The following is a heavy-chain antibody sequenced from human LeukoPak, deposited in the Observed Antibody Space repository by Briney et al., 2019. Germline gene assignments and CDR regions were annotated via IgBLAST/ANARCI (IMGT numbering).Heavy chain of an antibody. D-gene: IGHD2-21*01. CDR1: GGSISSYY. Sequence: PSETLSLTCTVSGGSISSYYWSWIRQPAGKGLEWIGRIYTSGSTNYNPSLKSRVTISVDTSKNQFSLKLSSVTAADTAVYYCARTYSPYYYYYGMDVWGQGTTVTVSS. CDR2: IYTSGST. CDR3: ARTYSPYYYYYGMDV. V-gene: IGHV4-4*07. J-gene: IGHJ6*02.